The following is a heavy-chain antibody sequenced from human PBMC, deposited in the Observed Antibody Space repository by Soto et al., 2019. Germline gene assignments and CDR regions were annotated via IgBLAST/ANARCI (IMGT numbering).Heavy chain of an antibody. CDR2: TSYDGNNE. CDR3: AKDKGVFNWATSYFDY. V-gene: IGHV3-30*18. CDR1: GFTFSNYA. J-gene: IGHJ4*02. Sequence: LRLSCAASGFTFSNYAMHWVRQAPGKGLEWVALTSYDGNNEYYTDSVKGRFTISRDDSKNTLFLQMNSPRPEDTAVYYCAKDKGVFNWATSYFDYWGQGALVTVSS. D-gene: IGHD1-1*01.